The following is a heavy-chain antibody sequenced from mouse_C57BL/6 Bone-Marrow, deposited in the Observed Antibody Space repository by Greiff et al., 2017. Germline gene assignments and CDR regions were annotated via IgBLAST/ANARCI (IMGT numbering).Heavy chain of an antibody. CDR3: ARPKGFAY. CDR1: GFTFSSYG. J-gene: IGHJ3*01. Sequence: EVQGVESGGDLVKPGGSLKLSCAASGFTFSSYGMSWVRQTPDKRLEWVATISSGGSYTYYPASVKGRFTISRDNAKNTLYLQMSSLKSEDTAMYYCARPKGFAYWGQGTLVTVSA. V-gene: IGHV5-6*01. CDR2: ISSGGSYT.